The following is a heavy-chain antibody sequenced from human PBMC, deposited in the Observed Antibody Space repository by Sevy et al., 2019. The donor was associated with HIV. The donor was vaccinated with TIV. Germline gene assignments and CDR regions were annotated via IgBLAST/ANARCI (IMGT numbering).Heavy chain of an antibody. CDR3: VKDAGGPAAMVRGVSAFDI. Sequence: GGSLRLSCSASGFTFSSYAMHWVRQAPGKGLEYVSAISSNGGSTYYAHSVKGRFTISRDNSKNTLYLQMSSLRAEDTAVYYCVKDAGGPAAMVRGVSAFDIWGQGTMVTVSS. CDR2: ISSNGGST. CDR1: GFTFSSYA. D-gene: IGHD3-10*01. V-gene: IGHV3-64D*06. J-gene: IGHJ3*02.